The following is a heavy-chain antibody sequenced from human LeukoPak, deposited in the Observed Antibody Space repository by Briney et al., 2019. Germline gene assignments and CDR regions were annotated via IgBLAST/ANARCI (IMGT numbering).Heavy chain of an antibody. CDR2: IKQDGSEK. D-gene: IGHD3-10*01. CDR1: GFTFSSYW. Sequence: PGGSLRLSCAASGFTFSSYWMSWVRQAPGKGLDWVANIKQDGSEKYYVDSVKGRFTISRDNAKNSLYLQMNSLRAEDTAVYYCAKQYCSSGSYYPAFDYWGQGTLVTVSS. J-gene: IGHJ4*02. V-gene: IGHV3-7*01. CDR3: AKQYCSSGSYYPAFDY.